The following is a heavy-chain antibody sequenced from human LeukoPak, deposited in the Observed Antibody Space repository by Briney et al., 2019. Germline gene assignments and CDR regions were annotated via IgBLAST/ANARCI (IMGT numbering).Heavy chain of an antibody. D-gene: IGHD5-24*01. J-gene: IGHJ4*02. CDR2: IKEDGGEK. CDR3: ARDMGRMATPGVDY. V-gene: IGHV3-7*04. CDR1: GFTFSSYW. Sequence: PGGSLRLSCAASGFTFSSYWMTWVRQAPGKGLEWVAIIKEDGGEKYYVDSVKGRFTISRDNAKNSLYLQMNSLRAEDTAVYYCARDMGRMATPGVDYWGQGTLVTVSS.